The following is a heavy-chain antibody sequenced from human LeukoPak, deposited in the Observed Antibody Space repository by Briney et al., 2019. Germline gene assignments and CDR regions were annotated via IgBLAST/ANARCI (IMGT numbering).Heavy chain of an antibody. J-gene: IGHJ4*02. D-gene: IGHD3-10*01. V-gene: IGHV4-59*01. CDR3: ARGHFGELLPTDY. CDR1: GGSISSYY. Sequence: SETLSLTCTVSGGSISSYYWSWIRQPPGKGLEWLGYIYYSGSTNYNPSLKSRVTISVDTSKNQFSLKLSSVTAADTAVYYCARGHFGELLPTDYWGQGTLVTVSS. CDR2: IYYSGST.